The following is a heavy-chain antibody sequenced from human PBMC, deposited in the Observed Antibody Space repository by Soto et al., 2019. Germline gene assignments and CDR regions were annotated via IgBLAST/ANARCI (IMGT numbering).Heavy chain of an antibody. CDR1: GGTFSSYA. V-gene: IGHV1-69*06. J-gene: IGHJ4*02. CDR3: ARVPILNIAVAGAYFDY. CDR2: IIPIFGTA. Sequence: QVQLVQSGAEVRKPGSSVKVSCKASGGTFSSYAISWVRQAPGQGLEWMGGIIPIFGTANYAQKFQGRVTITADKSTSTAYMELSSLRSEDTAVYYCARVPILNIAVAGAYFDYWGQGTLVTVSS. D-gene: IGHD6-19*01.